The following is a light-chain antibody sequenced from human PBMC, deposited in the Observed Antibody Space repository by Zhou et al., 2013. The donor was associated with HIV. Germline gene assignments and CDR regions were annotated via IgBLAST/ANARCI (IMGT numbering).Light chain of an antibody. CDR2: GAS. CDR3: QHYSNSLWT. Sequence: EIVLTQSPGTLSLSPGERATLSCRASESVSINLAWYQQKVGQAPRLLIYGASTRATGIPDRFSGSGSGTDFTLTIDRLEPEDFAVYYCQHYSNSLWTFGQGTKVEMK. J-gene: IGKJ1*01. V-gene: IGKV3-20*01. CDR1: ESVSIN.